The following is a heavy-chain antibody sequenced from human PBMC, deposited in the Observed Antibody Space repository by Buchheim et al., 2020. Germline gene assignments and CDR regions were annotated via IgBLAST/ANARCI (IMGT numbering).Heavy chain of an antibody. J-gene: IGHJ6*02. CDR1: GFTFSSYW. V-gene: IGHV3-74*01. Sequence: EVQLVESGGGLVQPGGSLRLSCAASGFTFSSYWMHWVRQAPGKGLVWVSRINSDGSSTSYADSVKGRFTISRDNAKNTLYLQMNSLRAEDTAVYYCARDQGWGVLRYFDWSTYGMDVWGQGTT. CDR2: INSDGSST. D-gene: IGHD3-9*01. CDR3: ARDQGWGVLRYFDWSTYGMDV.